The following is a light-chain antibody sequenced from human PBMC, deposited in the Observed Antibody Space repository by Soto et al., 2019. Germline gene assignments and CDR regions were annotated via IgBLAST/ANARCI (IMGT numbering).Light chain of an antibody. Sequence: LTQSPSFLSASVGDRVTITCRASQSVSSNFLAWYRQKPGQAPRLLIYGASSRATGIPDRFSGSGSGTDFTLTISRLEPEDFAVYYCQHYGSSPWSFGQGTRVEIK. CDR1: QSVSSNF. CDR2: GAS. CDR3: QHYGSSPWS. J-gene: IGKJ1*01. V-gene: IGKV3-20*01.